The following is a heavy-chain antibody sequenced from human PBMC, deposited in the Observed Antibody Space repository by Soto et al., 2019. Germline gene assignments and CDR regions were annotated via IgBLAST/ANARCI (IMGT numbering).Heavy chain of an antibody. CDR3: TSCRGYCTGLVAYDI. CDR2: IRTKTYGDAV. Sequence: GGSLRLSCTASGFTFANAFMAWVRQAPGKGLEWIGRIRTKTYGDAVDYAAPVKDRFSISRDDSRDRMYLQMNSLKSGDSAVYYCTSCRGYCTGLVAYDIWGQGTMVTVSS. CDR1: GFTFANAF. J-gene: IGHJ3*02. D-gene: IGHD2-8*02. V-gene: IGHV3-15*01.